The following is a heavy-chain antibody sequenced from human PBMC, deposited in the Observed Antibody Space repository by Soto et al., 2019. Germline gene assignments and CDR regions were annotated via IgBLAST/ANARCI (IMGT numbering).Heavy chain of an antibody. D-gene: IGHD3-10*01. CDR1: GFTFDDYG. CDR3: AKTSMVRGPYYYYGMDV. CDR2: ISWNSGNT. V-gene: IGHV3-9*01. J-gene: IGHJ6*02. Sequence: GGSLRLSCAASGFTFDDYGMHWVRQVPGKGLEWVSGISWNSGNTGYADSVKGRFTISRDNAKNSLYLQMKSLRAEDTALYYCAKTSMVRGPYYYYGMDVWGQGTTVTVS.